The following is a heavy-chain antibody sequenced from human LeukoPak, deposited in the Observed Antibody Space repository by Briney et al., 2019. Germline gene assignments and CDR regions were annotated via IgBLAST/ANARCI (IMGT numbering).Heavy chain of an antibody. CDR1: GYTFTSYG. J-gene: IGHJ5*02. V-gene: IGHV1-18*04. CDR3: ARQNAFSRSGGKGNWFDP. Sequence: GASVKVSCTASGYTFTSYGISWVRQAPGQGLERMGWISAYNGNTNYAQKLQGRVTMTTDTSTSTAYMELRSLRSDDTAVYYCARQNAFSRSGGKGNWFDPWGQGTLVTVSS. D-gene: IGHD2-15*01. CDR2: ISAYNGNT.